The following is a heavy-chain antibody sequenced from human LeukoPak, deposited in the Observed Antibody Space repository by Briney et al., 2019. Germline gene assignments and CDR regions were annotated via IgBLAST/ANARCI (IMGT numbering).Heavy chain of an antibody. CDR3: ARDHRITMVRGVTGMDV. J-gene: IGHJ6*02. V-gene: IGHV3-21*01. CDR1: GFTFSSYN. Sequence: GSLRLSCSASGFTFSSYNMNWVRPAPGKGLEGVSSISSSSSYIYYTDSVKGRFTISRDNAKNSLYLQMNSLRAEDTAVYYCARDHRITMVRGVTGMDVWGQGTTVTVSS. D-gene: IGHD3-10*01. CDR2: ISSSSSYI.